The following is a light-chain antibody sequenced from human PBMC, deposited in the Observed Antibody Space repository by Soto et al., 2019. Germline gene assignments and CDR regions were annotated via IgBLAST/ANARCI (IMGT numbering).Light chain of an antibody. Sequence: DIQMTQSPSTLSGTVGDRVTITCRASQTISSWLAWYQQKPGKAPKLLIYKASTLKSGVPSRFSGSGSGTEFTLTISSLRPEDSATYYCQQTNTFPLTFGGGTKVDI. CDR3: QQTNTFPLT. V-gene: IGKV1-5*03. CDR2: KAS. J-gene: IGKJ4*01. CDR1: QTISSW.